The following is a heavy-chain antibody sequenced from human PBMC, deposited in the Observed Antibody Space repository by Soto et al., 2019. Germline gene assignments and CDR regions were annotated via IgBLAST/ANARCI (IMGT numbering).Heavy chain of an antibody. J-gene: IGHJ5*02. CDR1: GGTFSSYA. CDR3: ARDRAAAGTGWFDP. CDR2: IIPIFGTA. D-gene: IGHD6-13*01. V-gene: IGHV1-69*01. Sequence: QVQLVQSGAEVKKPGSSVKVSCKASGGTFSSYAISWVRQAPGQGLEWMGGIIPIFGTANYAQKFQGRVTITADESTSTDYMELSSLRSEDTAVYYCARDRAAAGTGWFDPWGQGTLVTVSS.